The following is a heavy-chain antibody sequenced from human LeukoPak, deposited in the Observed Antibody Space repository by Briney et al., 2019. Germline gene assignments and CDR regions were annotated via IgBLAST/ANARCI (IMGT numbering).Heavy chain of an antibody. CDR3: ARVGSASRLLYYMDV. D-gene: IGHD2-2*01. CDR2: IYYSGST. CDR1: GGSISSGGYY. V-gene: IGHV4-30-2*01. J-gene: IGHJ6*03. Sequence: SQTLSLTCTVSGGSISSGGYYWSWIRQPPGKGLEWIGYIYYSGSTYYNPSLKSRVSISVDGSKNQFSLKLSSVTAADTAVYYCARVGSASRLLYYMDVWGKGTTVTVSS.